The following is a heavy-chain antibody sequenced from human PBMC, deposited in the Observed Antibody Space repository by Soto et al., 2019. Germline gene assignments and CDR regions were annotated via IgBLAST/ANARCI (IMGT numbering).Heavy chain of an antibody. CDR3: AKEAYSSGWYEN. V-gene: IGHV3-30*18. Sequence: SLRLSCAASGFTFSSYGMHWVRQAPGKGLEWVAVISYDGSNKYYADSVKGRFTISRDNSKNTLYLQMNSLRAEDTAVYYCAKEAYSSGWYENWGQGTLVTVS. CDR2: ISYDGSNK. D-gene: IGHD6-19*01. CDR1: GFTFSSYG. J-gene: IGHJ4*02.